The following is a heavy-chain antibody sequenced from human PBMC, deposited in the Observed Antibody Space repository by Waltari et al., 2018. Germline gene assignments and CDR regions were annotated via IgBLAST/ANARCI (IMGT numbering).Heavy chain of an antibody. CDR3: ARGPY. V-gene: IGHV3-7*04. J-gene: IGHJ6*02. D-gene: IGHD2-21*01. Sequence: EVRLVESGGGLVQPGGSLRLSCAGSGFTFSSSWMSWVRQAPGKGLEWVASIKEDGSERYYVDSAKGRSTISRDNAKTSLFLQMNSLRVEDTAVYYCARGPYWGQGTTVTVSS. CDR1: GFTFSSSW. CDR2: IKEDGSER.